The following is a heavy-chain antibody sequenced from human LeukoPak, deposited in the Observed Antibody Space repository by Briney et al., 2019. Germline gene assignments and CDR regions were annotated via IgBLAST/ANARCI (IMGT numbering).Heavy chain of an antibody. D-gene: IGHD3-10*01. J-gene: IGHJ5*02. CDR1: GGSISSSIHY. CDR2: MYYSGST. Sequence: SETLSLTCAVSGGSISSSIHYWAWIRQPPGKGLEWIGSMYYSGSTNYNPSLKSRVTISVDTSKNQFSLKLSSVTAADTAVYYCARLRGITMVRGRNWFDPWGQGTLVTVSS. V-gene: IGHV4-39*07. CDR3: ARLRGITMVRGRNWFDP.